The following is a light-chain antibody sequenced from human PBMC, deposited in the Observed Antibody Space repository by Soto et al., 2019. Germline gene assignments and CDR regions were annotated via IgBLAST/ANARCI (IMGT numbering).Light chain of an antibody. Sequence: EIVMTQSPATLSVSPGERATLSCRASQSVSSNLAWYQQKPGQAPRLLIYGASTRATGIPARFSGSGSGTEFTLTISSLQSEDFAVYYCQQYNNWRAAYPFGQGTELEIK. CDR3: QQYNNWRAAYP. V-gene: IGKV3-15*01. CDR2: GAS. CDR1: QSVSSN. J-gene: IGKJ2*01.